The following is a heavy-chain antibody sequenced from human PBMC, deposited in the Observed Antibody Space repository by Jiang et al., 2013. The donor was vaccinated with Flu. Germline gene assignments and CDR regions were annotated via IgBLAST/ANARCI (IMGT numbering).Heavy chain of an antibody. CDR3: ARHNAVTMIVVVRPDAFDI. V-gene: IGHV4-39*01. D-gene: IGHD3-22*01. CDR2: IYYSGST. Sequence: SLTCTVSGGSISSSSYYWGWIRQPPGKGLEWIGSIYYSGSTYYNPSLKSRVTISVDTSKNQFSLKLSSVTAADTAVYYCARHNAVTMIVVVRPDAFDIWGQGTMVTVSS. CDR1: GGSISSSSYY. J-gene: IGHJ3*02.